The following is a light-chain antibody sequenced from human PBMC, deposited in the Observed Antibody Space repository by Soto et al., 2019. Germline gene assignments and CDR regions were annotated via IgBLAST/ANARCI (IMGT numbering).Light chain of an antibody. CDR2: KTS. CDR3: QQYNSNPLT. J-gene: IGKJ4*01. Sequence: DIQMTQSPSTLSASVGDRVTITCRASQSFSTWLAWYQQKPGKAPNLLIYKTSILESGVPSRFSGSEPGTEFTLTISSLQHDDFATYYCQQYNSNPLTFGGGTKVEIK. V-gene: IGKV1-5*03. CDR1: QSFSTW.